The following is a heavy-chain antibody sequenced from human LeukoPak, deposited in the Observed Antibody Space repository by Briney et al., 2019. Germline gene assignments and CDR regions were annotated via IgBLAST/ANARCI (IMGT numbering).Heavy chain of an antibody. J-gene: IGHJ4*02. Sequence: SQALSLTCTVSGGSISSGDYYWSWIRQPPGKGLEWIGYIYYSGSTYYNPSLKSRVTISVDTSKNQFSLKLSSVTAADTAVYYCARDHIAAAGTIDYWGQGTLVTVSS. CDR3: ARDHIAAAGTIDY. D-gene: IGHD6-13*01. V-gene: IGHV4-30-4*08. CDR2: IYYSGST. CDR1: GGSISSGDYY.